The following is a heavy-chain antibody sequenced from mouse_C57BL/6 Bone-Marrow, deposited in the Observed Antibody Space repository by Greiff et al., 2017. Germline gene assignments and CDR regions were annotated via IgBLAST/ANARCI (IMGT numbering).Heavy chain of an antibody. D-gene: IGHD1-1*01. V-gene: IGHV14-4*01. CDR1: GFNIKDDY. CDR2: IDPENGDT. CDR3: TTITTVLDY. J-gene: IGHJ2*01. Sequence: VQLQQSGAELVRPGASVKLSCTASGFNIKDDYMHWVKPRPEQGLEWIGWIDPENGDTEYASKFQGKATITADTSSNTAYLQLSSLTSEDTAVYYCTTITTVLDYWGQGTTLTVSS.